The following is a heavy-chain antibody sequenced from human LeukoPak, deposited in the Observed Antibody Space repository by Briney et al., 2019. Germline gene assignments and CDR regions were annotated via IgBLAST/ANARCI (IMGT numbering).Heavy chain of an antibody. CDR3: ARDSQLLFPNWFDP. J-gene: IGHJ5*02. CDR1: GGSISSGSYY. Sequence: SETLSLTCTVSGGSISSGSYYWSWIRQPAGKGLEWIGRIYTSGSTNYNPSLKSRVTISVDTSKNQFSLKLSSVTAADTAVYYCARDSQLLFPNWFDPWGQGTLVTVSS. V-gene: IGHV4-61*02. D-gene: IGHD2-2*01. CDR2: IYTSGST.